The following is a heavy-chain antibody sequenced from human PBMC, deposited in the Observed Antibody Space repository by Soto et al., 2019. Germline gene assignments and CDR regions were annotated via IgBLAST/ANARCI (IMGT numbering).Heavy chain of an antibody. CDR2: INSDGSST. J-gene: IGHJ6*02. D-gene: IGHD3-16*02. V-gene: IGHV3-74*01. CDR3: ANDDYVWGSYRSGYYYYGMDV. Sequence: GGSLRLSCAASGFTFSRYWMHWFRQAPGKGMVWVSRINSDGSSTSYADSVKGRFTISRDNAKNTLFLQMNSLRTEDTAVYYCANDDYVWGSYRSGYYYYGMDVWSQGTTVTVSS. CDR1: GFTFSRYW.